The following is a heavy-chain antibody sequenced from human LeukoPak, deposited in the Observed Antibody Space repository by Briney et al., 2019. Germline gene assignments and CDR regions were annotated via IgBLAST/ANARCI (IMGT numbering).Heavy chain of an antibody. Sequence: PGGSLRLSCAASGFTFRKYAMSWVRQAPGKGLEWVSGITGSGGTTFYAHSVKGRFTISRDNSKNTLYLQMNSLRAEDTAVYYCAKAYYYDSSGYYYPGDYWGQGTLVTGS. CDR3: AKAYYYDSSGYYYPGDY. CDR2: ITGSGGTT. D-gene: IGHD3-22*01. J-gene: IGHJ4*02. V-gene: IGHV3-23*01. CDR1: GFTFRKYA.